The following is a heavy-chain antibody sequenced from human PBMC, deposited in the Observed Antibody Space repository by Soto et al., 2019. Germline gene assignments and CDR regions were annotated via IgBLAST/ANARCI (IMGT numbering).Heavy chain of an antibody. V-gene: IGHV3-9*01. CDR1: GFTVDDYA. J-gene: IGHJ4*02. CDR2: ISWNSETI. D-gene: IGHD5-12*01. Sequence: EVQLVESGGGLVQPGRSLRLSCAASGFTVDDYAMHWVRQAPGKGLEWVSGISWNSETIYYTDFVKGRFTISRDNAKRSLFLKMRSLRPNYTALYYCVKEKKLGGTTTIHYFDSWGQGTLVTVSS. CDR3: VKEKKLGGTTTIHYFDS.